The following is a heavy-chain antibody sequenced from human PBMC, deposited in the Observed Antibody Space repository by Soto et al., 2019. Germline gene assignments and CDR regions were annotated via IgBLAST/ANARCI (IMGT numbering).Heavy chain of an antibody. J-gene: IGHJ5*02. CDR3: ARPRVTTGENWFDL. V-gene: IGHV1-3*01. D-gene: IGHD4-4*01. CDR2: INAGNGNT. Sequence: QVQLVQSGAEVKKSGASVKVSCKASGYTFTIYAIHWVRQAPGQGLEWMGWINAGNGNTKSSQKFQGRLTITSDTYANTAYMELSSLRSEDTGVYYCARPRVTTGENWFDLWGQGTLVTVSS. CDR1: GYTFTIYA.